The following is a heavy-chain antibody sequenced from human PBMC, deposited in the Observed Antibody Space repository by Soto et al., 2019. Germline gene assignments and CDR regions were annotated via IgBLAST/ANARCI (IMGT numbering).Heavy chain of an antibody. V-gene: IGHV1-69*02. D-gene: IGHD3-10*01. J-gene: IGHJ4*02. CDR1: GDTFSFYT. Sequence: QVQLVQSGTEVKKPGSSVKVSCKASGDTFSFYTINWVRQAPGLGLEWVGRINPIVSMSNYAQKFQGRVSMTTDKSTSTAYMELGRLRSDDTAMYFCAASYGSGYRAFDYWGQGALVIVSS. CDR3: AASYGSGYRAFDY. CDR2: INPIVSMS.